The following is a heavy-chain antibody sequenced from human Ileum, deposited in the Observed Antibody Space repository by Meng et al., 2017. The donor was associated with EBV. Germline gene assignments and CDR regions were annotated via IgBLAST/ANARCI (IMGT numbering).Heavy chain of an antibody. Sequence: HDAGPHLGKPPAPLPPTCPSPCYSISSTNWWGWIRQPPGKGLEWIGYIYYSGSTSYNPSLKSRVTMSVDTSKNQFSLNLNSVTAVDTAVYYCARNVPGTSAYYDWGQGTLVTVSS. CDR3: ARNVPGTSAYYD. CDR2: IYYSGST. V-gene: IGHV4-28*01. CDR1: CYSISSTNW. D-gene: IGHD3-22*01. J-gene: IGHJ4*02.